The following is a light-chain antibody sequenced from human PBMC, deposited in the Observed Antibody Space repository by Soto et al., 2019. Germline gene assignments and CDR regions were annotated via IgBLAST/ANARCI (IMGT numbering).Light chain of an antibody. CDR3: QQANSFPFT. CDR2: ASS. Sequence: DIQMTQSPSSVSASVGDRVTIACRASQGISGWLAWYQLKPGKDPKLLIYASSRLQTGVPSRFRGSGTGTDYSLTITSLQPDDFEIYYCQQANSFPFTFGGGTKVDIK. J-gene: IGKJ4*01. V-gene: IGKV1D-12*01. CDR1: QGISGW.